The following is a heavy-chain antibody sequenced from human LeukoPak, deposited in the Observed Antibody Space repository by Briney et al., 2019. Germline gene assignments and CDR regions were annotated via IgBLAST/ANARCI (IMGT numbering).Heavy chain of an antibody. Sequence: PSETLSLTCAVYGGSFSGYYWSWIRQPPGKGPEWIGEINHSGSTNYNPSLKSRVTISVDTSKNQFSLKLSSVTAADTAVYYCAGGRRGYSYCYYYHYGMDVWGQGTTGHVSS. D-gene: IGHD5-18*01. V-gene: IGHV4-34*01. CDR3: AGGRRGYSYCYYYHYGMDV. CDR1: GGSFSGYY. CDR2: INHSGST. J-gene: IGHJ6*02.